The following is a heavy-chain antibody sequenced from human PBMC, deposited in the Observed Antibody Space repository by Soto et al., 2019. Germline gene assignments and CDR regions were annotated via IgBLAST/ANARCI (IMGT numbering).Heavy chain of an antibody. CDR2: IYYSGST. D-gene: IGHD2-21*01. Sequence: LSLTCTVSGGSISSGDYYWSWIRQPPGKGLEWIGYIYYSGSTYYNPSPKSRVTISVDTSKNQFSLKLSSVTAADTAVYYCARVIRYYYGMDVWGQGTTVTVSS. J-gene: IGHJ6*02. CDR3: ARVIRYYYGMDV. CDR1: GGSISSGDYY. V-gene: IGHV4-30-4*01.